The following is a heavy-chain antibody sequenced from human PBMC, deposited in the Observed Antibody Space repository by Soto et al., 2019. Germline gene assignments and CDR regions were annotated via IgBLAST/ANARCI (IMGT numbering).Heavy chain of an antibody. D-gene: IGHD5-18*01. Sequence: GASVKVSCKASGYTFTSYGISWVRQAPGQGLEWMGWISAYNGNTNYAQKLQGRVTMTTDTSTSTAYMELRSLRSDDTAVYYCARDGYLQLPYYYYYGMDVWGQGTTVTVSS. CDR3: ARDGYLQLPYYYYYGMDV. V-gene: IGHV1-18*01. CDR1: GYTFTSYG. J-gene: IGHJ6*02. CDR2: ISAYNGNT.